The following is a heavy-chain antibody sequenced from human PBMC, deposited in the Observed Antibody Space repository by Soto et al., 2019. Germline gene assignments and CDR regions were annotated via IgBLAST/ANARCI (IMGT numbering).Heavy chain of an antibody. J-gene: IGHJ5*02. CDR3: AHSGGGYSYGHGWFDP. CDR2: IYWDDDK. V-gene: IGHV2-5*02. Sequence: SGPTLVNPTETLTLTCTFSGFSLSTRGVGVGWIRQPPGKALEWLALIYWDDDKRYSPSLKSRLTITKDTSKNQVVLTMTNMDPVDTATYYCAHSGGGYSYGHGWFDPWGQGTLVTVSS. D-gene: IGHD5-18*01. CDR1: GFSLSTRGVG.